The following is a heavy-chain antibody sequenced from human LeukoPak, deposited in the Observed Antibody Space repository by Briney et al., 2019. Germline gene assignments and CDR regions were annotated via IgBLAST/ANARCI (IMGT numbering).Heavy chain of an antibody. Sequence: PSQTLSLTCTVSGGSISSGGYYWTWIRQHPGKGLEWMGHIYHSGSTHYNPSLRSRLTISVGRSENQFSLKLSSVTAADTAVYYCARGPATYDSSFYPDSWGQGTLVTVSS. CDR1: GGSISSGGYY. V-gene: IGHV4-31*03. J-gene: IGHJ4*02. CDR2: IYHSGST. CDR3: ARGPATYDSSFYPDS. D-gene: IGHD3-22*01.